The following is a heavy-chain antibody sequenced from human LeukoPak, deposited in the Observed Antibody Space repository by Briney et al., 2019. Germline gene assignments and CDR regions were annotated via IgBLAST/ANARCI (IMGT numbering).Heavy chain of an antibody. CDR2: IYYTGST. D-gene: IGHD3-16*02. CDR3: ARGDDYVWRGYLFDY. CDR1: GGSISSSSYY. Sequence: PSETLSLTCTVSGGSISSSSYYWGWIRQPPGKGLEWIGSIYYTGSTYYNPSLKSRVTMSVDTSKNQFSLRLRSVTAADTAIYYCARGDDYVWRGYLFDYWGQGTLVTVSS. V-gene: IGHV4-39*01. J-gene: IGHJ4*02.